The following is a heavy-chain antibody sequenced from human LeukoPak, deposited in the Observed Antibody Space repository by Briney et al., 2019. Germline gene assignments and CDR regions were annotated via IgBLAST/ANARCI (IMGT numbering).Heavy chain of an antibody. CDR2: IYTSGST. CDR1: GGSISSGSYY. Sequence: SQTLSLTCTVSGGSISSGSYYWSWIRQPAGKGLEWIGRIYTSGSTNYNPSLKSRVTISVDTSKNQFSLKLSSVTAADTAVCYCARVGGNSESYGWFGPWGQGSLVTVSS. V-gene: IGHV4-61*02. D-gene: IGHD4-23*01. CDR3: ARVGGNSESYGWFGP. J-gene: IGHJ5*02.